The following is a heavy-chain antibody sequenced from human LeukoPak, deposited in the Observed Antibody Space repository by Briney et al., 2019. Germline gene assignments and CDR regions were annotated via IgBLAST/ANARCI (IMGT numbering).Heavy chain of an antibody. CDR1: GGSFSGYY. CDR2: INHSGST. CDR3: ARGPSPSGDFSFGY. V-gene: IGHV4-34*01. D-gene: IGHD4-17*01. J-gene: IGHJ4*02. Sequence: SETLSLTCAVYGGSFSGYYWSWIRQPPGKGLEWIGEINHSGSTNYNPSLKSRVTISVDTSKNQFSQKLSSVTAADTAVYYCARGPSPSGDFSFGYWGQGTLVTVSS.